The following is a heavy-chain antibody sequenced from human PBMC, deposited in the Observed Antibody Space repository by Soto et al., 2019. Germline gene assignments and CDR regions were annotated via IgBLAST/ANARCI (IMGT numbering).Heavy chain of an antibody. CDR2: ISGSGGST. Sequence: HPGGSLRLSCAASGFTFSSYAMSWVRQAPGKGLEWVSAISGSGGSTYYADSVKGRFTISRDNSKNTLYLQMNSLRAEDTAVYYCAKKSSPVVIAIDFQHWGQGTLVTV. CDR1: GFTFSSYA. V-gene: IGHV3-23*01. D-gene: IGHD2-21*01. J-gene: IGHJ1*01. CDR3: AKKSSPVVIAIDFQH.